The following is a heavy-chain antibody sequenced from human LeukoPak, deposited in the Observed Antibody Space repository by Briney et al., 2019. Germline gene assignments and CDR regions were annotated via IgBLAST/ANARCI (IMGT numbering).Heavy chain of an antibody. CDR3: AKEDLGSVDY. D-gene: IGHD3-10*01. V-gene: IGHV3-23*01. Sequence: GGSLRLSCAASGFTVSSNYMSWVRQPPGKGLEWVLGISGGGGITYYTDSVTGRFTISRDNSKNTLYLQMNSLRAEDTAVYYCAKEDLGSVDYWGQGTLVTVSS. CDR2: ISGGGGIT. J-gene: IGHJ4*02. CDR1: GFTVSSNY.